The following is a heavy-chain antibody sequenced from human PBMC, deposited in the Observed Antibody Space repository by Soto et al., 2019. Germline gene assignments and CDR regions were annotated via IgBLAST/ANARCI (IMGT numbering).Heavy chain of an antibody. V-gene: IGHV1-69*01. Sequence: QVQLVQSGAEVKKPGSSVKVSCKASGGTFSSYAISWVRQAPGQGLEWMGGIIPIFGTANYAQKFQGRVTITADESTSTDYMELSRLRSEDTAVYYCSRSNPGVGSYGMDVLGQGTTVTVSS. CDR1: GGTFSSYA. CDR3: SRSNPGVGSYGMDV. J-gene: IGHJ6*02. CDR2: IIPIFGTA. D-gene: IGHD1-26*01.